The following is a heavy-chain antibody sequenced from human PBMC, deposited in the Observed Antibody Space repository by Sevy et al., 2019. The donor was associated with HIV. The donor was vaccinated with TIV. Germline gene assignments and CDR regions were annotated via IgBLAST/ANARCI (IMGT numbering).Heavy chain of an antibody. CDR1: GFTFSDYY. J-gene: IGHJ4*02. CDR2: ISSSGSTI. CDR3: ARDKRDRRGYSND. D-gene: IGHD3-22*01. Sequence: GGSLRLSCAASGFTFSDYYMSWIRQAPGKGLEWVSYISSSGSTIYYVDSVKGRFTISRDNAKNSQYLQMNSLRAEETAGYYCARDKRDRRGYSNDWGQGTLVTVSS. V-gene: IGHV3-11*01.